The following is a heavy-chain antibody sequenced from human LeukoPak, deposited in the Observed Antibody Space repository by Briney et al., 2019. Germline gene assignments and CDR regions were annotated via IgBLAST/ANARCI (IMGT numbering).Heavy chain of an antibody. CDR2: IYYSGST. Sequence: SETLSLTCAVSGGSISSGGYSWSWIRQPPGKGLEWIGYIYYSGSTYYNPSLKSRVTISVDTSKIQFSLKLSSVTAADTAVYYCARPSIAADAFDIWGQGTMVTVSS. D-gene: IGHD6-25*01. CDR1: GGSISSGGYS. CDR3: ARPSIAADAFDI. J-gene: IGHJ3*02. V-gene: IGHV4-30-2*03.